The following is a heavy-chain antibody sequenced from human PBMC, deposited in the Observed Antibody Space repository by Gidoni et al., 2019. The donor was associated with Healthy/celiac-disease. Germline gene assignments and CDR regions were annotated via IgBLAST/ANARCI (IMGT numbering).Heavy chain of an antibody. CDR2: IYHSGST. CDR3: AYMDV. Sequence: QVQLQESGPGLVKPSETLSLPCAVSGYSISSGYYWGWLRQPPGKGLEWIGSIYHSGSTYYNQSLKSRVTISVETSKNQFYLKLSSVTDADTAVYYCAYMDVWGKGTTVTVSS. V-gene: IGHV4-38-2*01. CDR1: GYSISSGYY. J-gene: IGHJ6*03.